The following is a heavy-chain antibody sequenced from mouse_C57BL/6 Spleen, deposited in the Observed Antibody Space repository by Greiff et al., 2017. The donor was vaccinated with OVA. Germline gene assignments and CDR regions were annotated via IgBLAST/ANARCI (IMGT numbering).Heavy chain of an antibody. CDR2: IRNKANGYTT. CDR3: ARSTGTYYFDY. D-gene: IGHD4-1*02. V-gene: IGHV7-3*01. J-gene: IGHJ2*01. Sequence: DVKLVESGGGLVQPGGSLSLSCAASGFTFTDYYMSWVRQPPGKALEWLGFIRNKANGYTTEYSASVKGRFTISRDNSQSILYLQMNALRAEDSATYYCARSTGTYYFDYWGQGTTLTVSS. CDR1: GFTFTDYY.